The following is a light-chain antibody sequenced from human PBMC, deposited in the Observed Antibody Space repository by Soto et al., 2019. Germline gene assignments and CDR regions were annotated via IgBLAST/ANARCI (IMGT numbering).Light chain of an antibody. Sequence: QSVLTQPASVSGSPGQSITFSCTGTSSDVGTYNLVSWYQQRPGKAPKLMIFESTKRPSGVSNRFSGSKSGNTASLTISGLQAADEADYYCSLYTSENTYVFGTGTKVTAL. J-gene: IGLJ1*01. CDR3: SLYTSENTYV. CDR1: SSDVGTYNL. CDR2: EST. V-gene: IGLV2-14*02.